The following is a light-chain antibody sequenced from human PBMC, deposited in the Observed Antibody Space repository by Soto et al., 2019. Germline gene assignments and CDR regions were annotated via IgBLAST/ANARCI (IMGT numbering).Light chain of an antibody. CDR3: ATWDGSLPGEV. Sequence: QSVLTQSPSVSAAPGQRGTISCSGSSSNIGNNSVSWYQQLPGTAPKLLIYDNKKRPSGIPDRFSGSKSGTSGTLDITGLQTGDEDDYYCATWDGSLPGEVFGGGTKLTVL. CDR2: DNK. V-gene: IGLV1-51*01. J-gene: IGLJ2*01. CDR1: SSNIGNNS.